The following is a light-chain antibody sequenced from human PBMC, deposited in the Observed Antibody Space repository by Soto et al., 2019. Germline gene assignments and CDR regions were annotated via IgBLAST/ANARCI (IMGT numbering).Light chain of an antibody. J-gene: IGLJ1*01. Sequence: QSALTQPASVSGSPGQSITISCTSTSSDIAYYNFVSWYQHHPGKAPKLMIYEVSNRPSGVSDRFSGSKSGNTASLTISGLLAEDEADYYCASYTSSVTRVFGTGTKVTVL. CDR2: EVS. CDR3: ASYTSSVTRV. CDR1: SSDIAYYNF. V-gene: IGLV2-14*01.